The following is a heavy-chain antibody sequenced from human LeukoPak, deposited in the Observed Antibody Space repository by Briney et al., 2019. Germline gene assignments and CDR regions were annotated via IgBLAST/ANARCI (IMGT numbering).Heavy chain of an antibody. CDR2: IYYSGST. V-gene: IGHV4-59*08. CDR3: ARGEYSSSPQH. Sequence: SETLSLTCTVSGGSISSYYWSWIRQPPGKGLEWIGYIYYSGSTNYNPSLKSRVTISVDTSKNQFSLKLSSVTAADTAVYYYARGEYSSSPQHWGQGTLVTVSS. D-gene: IGHD6-13*01. J-gene: IGHJ1*01. CDR1: GGSISSYY.